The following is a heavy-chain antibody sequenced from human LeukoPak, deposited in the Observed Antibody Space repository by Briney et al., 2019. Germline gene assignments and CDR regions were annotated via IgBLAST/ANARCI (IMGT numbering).Heavy chain of an antibody. CDR2: IYYSGST. V-gene: IGHV4-39*01. CDR3: ARVVGVIAGALYYFDY. Sequence: SETLSLTCTVSGGSISSYYWNWIRQPPGKGLEWIGSIYYSGSTYYNPSLKSRVTISVDTSKNQFSLKLSSVTAADTAVYYCARVVGVIAGALYYFDYWGQGTLVTVSS. CDR1: GGSISSYY. D-gene: IGHD6-19*01. J-gene: IGHJ4*02.